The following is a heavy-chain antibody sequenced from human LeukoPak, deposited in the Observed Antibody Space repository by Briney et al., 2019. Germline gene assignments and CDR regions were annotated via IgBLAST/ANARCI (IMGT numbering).Heavy chain of an antibody. J-gene: IGHJ5*02. CDR3: AKDRLSTPTAPRFDP. Sequence: PGGSLRLSCAASGFTFSSYEVSWVRQAPGKGLEWVSVISGSGGSISYADSVKGRFTISRDNSKNTLYLQMNSLRAEDTALYYCAKDRLSTPTAPRFDPWGQGTLVTVSS. D-gene: IGHD4-23*01. CDR2: ISGSGGSI. V-gene: IGHV3-23*01. CDR1: GFTFSSYE.